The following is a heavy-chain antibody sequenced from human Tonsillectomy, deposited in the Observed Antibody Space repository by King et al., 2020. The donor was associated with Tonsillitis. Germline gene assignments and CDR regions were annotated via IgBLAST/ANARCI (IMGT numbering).Heavy chain of an antibody. J-gene: IGHJ6*02. CDR3: TREVHRSSGGMDV. CDR2: ISGSSRYI. V-gene: IGHV3-21*01. CDR1: GFTFSSYS. Sequence: VQLVESGGGLVKPGGSLRLSCAGSGFTFSSYSIHWVRQAPGKGLEWVSSISGSSRYIYYADSVKGRFTISRDNAKNSLYLQMNSLRAEDTAVYYCTREVHRSSGGMDVWGQGTSVTVSS. D-gene: IGHD6-13*01.